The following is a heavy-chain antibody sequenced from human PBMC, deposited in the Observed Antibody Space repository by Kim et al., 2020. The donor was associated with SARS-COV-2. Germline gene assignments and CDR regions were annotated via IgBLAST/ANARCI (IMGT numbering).Heavy chain of an antibody. Sequence: GGSLRLSCAASGFTFSSYGMHWVRQAPGKGLEWVAVISYDGNNKYYADSVKGRFTISRDNSKNTVYLQMNSLRVEDTAVYYCAKFFSYYGSGSFTLSMDVWGQGTTVTVSS. J-gene: IGHJ6*02. CDR3: AKFFSYYGSGSFTLSMDV. D-gene: IGHD3-10*01. CDR2: ISYDGNNK. CDR1: GFTFSSYG. V-gene: IGHV3-30*18.